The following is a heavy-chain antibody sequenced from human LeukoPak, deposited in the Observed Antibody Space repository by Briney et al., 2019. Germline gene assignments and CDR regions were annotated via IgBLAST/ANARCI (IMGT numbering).Heavy chain of an antibody. D-gene: IGHD3-22*01. Sequence: SETLSLTCTVSGGSISSYYWSWIRQPPGKGLEWIGYIYDSGSTNYNPSLKSRVTISVDTSKNQFSLKVSSVTAADTAVYYCASLTTAHAFDIWGQGTMVTVSS. V-gene: IGHV4-59*01. CDR1: GGSISSYY. CDR3: ASLTTAHAFDI. J-gene: IGHJ3*02. CDR2: IYDSGST.